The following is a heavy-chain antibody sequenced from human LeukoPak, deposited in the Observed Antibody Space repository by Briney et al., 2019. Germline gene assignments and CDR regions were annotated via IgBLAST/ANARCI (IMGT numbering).Heavy chain of an antibody. CDR1: GFTFSSYG. D-gene: IGHD6-6*01. CDR3: AKDLLEYSSSSGGDAFDI. J-gene: IGHJ3*02. CDR2: ISYDGSNK. Sequence: PGGSLRLSCAASGFTFSSYGMHWVRQAPGKGLEWVAVISYDGSNKYYADSVKGRFTISRDNSQNTLYLQMNSLRAEDTAVYYCAKDLLEYSSSSGGDAFDIWGQGTMVTVSS. V-gene: IGHV3-30*18.